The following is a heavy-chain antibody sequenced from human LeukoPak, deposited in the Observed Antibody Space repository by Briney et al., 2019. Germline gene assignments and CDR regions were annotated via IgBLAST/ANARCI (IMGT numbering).Heavy chain of an antibody. D-gene: IGHD3-10*01. CDR3: ARHFNSGTYPFDY. CDR1: GGSFSGYY. V-gene: IGHV4-59*08. J-gene: IGHJ4*02. Sequence: SETLSLTCAVYGGSFSGYYWSWIRQPPGKGLEWIGYIHYSGSTKYNPSLRSRVTISVDTSKNQFSLKLSSVTAADTAVYYCARHFNSGTYPFDYWGQGTLVTVSS. CDR2: IHYSGST.